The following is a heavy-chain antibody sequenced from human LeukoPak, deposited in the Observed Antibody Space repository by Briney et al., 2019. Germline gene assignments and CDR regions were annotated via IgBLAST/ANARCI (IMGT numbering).Heavy chain of an antibody. Sequence: ASVKVSCKASGYTFTGYYMHWVRQAPGQGLEWMGWINPNSGGTNYAQKFQGRVTMTRDTSISTAYMELSRLRSDDTAVYYCARDDPYTAAAGADYWGQGTLVTVSS. D-gene: IGHD6-13*01. CDR1: GYTFTGYY. J-gene: IGHJ4*02. CDR3: ARDDPYTAAAGADY. CDR2: INPNSGGT. V-gene: IGHV1-2*02.